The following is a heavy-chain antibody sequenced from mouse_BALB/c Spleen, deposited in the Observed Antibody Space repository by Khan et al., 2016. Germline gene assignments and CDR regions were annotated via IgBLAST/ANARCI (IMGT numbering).Heavy chain of an antibody. CDR3: AIDDYDEVYYAMDY. D-gene: IGHD2-4*01. CDR2: IRYSGST. Sequence: EVQLQESGPDLVKPSQSLSLTCTVTGYSISSGYSWHWIRQFPGNKLEWMGCIRYSGSTNYNQSLKSRISITRDTSKNQFFLQLNSVTSEDTATYYCAIDDYDEVYYAMDYWGQGTSVTVSS. CDR1: GYSISSGYS. J-gene: IGHJ4*01. V-gene: IGHV3-1*02.